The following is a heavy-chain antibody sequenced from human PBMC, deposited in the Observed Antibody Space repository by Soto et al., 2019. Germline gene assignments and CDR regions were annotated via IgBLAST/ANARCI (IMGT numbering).Heavy chain of an antibody. Sequence: PSETLSLTCTVSGGSISSGGYYWSWIRQHPGKGLEWIGYIYYSGSTYYNPSLKSRVTISVDTSKNQFSLKLSSVTAADTAVYYCARHYDPDAFDIWGQGTMVTVSS. D-gene: IGHD3-16*01. CDR2: IYYSGST. V-gene: IGHV4-31*03. CDR1: GGSISSGGYY. J-gene: IGHJ3*02. CDR3: ARHYDPDAFDI.